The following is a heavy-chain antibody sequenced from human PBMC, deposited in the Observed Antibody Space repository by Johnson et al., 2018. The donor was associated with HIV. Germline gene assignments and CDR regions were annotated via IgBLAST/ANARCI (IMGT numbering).Heavy chain of an antibody. Sequence: VQLVESEGGLVQPGRSLRLSCTVSGFTFDDYAMHWVRQAPGKGLEWVSGISWNSGRLDYADSVKGRLTISRDYAKNSLYLQMNSLRAEDTALYYGARGGYSSGWIYAFDIWGQGTMVTVSS. D-gene: IGHD6-19*01. CDR1: GFTFDDYA. J-gene: IGHJ3*02. V-gene: IGHV3-9*01. CDR2: ISWNSGRL. CDR3: ARGGYSSGWIYAFDI.